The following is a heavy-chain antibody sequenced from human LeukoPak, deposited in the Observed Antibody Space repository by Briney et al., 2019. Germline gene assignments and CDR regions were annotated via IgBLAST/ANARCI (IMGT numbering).Heavy chain of an antibody. Sequence: SETLSLTCTVSGGSISSSYWTWIRQPPGKGLEWIWYIYYSGSTNYNPSLKSRVTISVDASKKRFSLNLSSVTAAHTAVYYCAIAIAEDFYYYYMDVWGKGTTVTVSS. D-gene: IGHD1-14*01. CDR2: IYYSGST. V-gene: IGHV4-59*01. CDR3: AIAIAEDFYYYYMDV. J-gene: IGHJ6*03. CDR1: GGSISSSY.